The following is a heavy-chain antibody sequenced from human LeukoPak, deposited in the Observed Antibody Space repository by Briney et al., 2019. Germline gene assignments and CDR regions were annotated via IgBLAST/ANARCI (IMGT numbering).Heavy chain of an antibody. Sequence: SETLSLTCTVSGGSISSYYWSWIRQPPGKGLEWIGYIYYSGSTNYNPSLKSRVSISVDTSKNQFSLKLSSVTAADTAVYYCARDRLGAFDIWGQGTMVTVSS. CDR2: IYYSGST. CDR3: ARDRLGAFDI. V-gene: IGHV4-59*01. CDR1: GGSISSYY. J-gene: IGHJ3*02. D-gene: IGHD6-6*01.